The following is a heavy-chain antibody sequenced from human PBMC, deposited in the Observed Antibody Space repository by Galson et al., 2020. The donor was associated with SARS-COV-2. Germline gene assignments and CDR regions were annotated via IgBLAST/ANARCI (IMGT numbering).Heavy chain of an antibody. Sequence: GESLKIFCAAPGFTFTFQWMTWVRQAPGKGLEWVANIKQDGSEKLYGDSVKGRFDISRDNARNSVFLQMDSLRAEDTAVYYCTSGTYHYFDTWGQGTLVTVSS. CDR2: IKQDGSEK. CDR3: TSGTYHYFDT. V-gene: IGHV3-7*03. CDR1: GFTFTFQW. J-gene: IGHJ4*02.